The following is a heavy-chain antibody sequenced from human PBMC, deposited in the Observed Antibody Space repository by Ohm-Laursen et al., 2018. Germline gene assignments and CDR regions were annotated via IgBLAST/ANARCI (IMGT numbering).Heavy chain of an antibody. D-gene: IGHD5-24*01. J-gene: IGHJ4*02. CDR3: ARHDGYGR. CDR1: GFSFSNSW. Sequence: SLRLSCAASGFSFSNSWMNWFRQAPGKGLEWVAIIWHDGSNKYYADSVKGRFTISRDNSKNTLYLQMNSLRAEDTAVYYCARHDGYGRWGQGTRVTVSS. V-gene: IGHV3-33*08. CDR2: IWHDGSNK.